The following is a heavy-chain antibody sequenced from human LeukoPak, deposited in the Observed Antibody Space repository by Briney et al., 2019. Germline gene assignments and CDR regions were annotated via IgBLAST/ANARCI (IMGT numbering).Heavy chain of an antibody. Sequence: ASVTVSCTTSVYTFTTNDINWVRQAPGQGLGWMGRISAYNGYTNYGRRFQGRVTMTTYTSTNTAYMELRSLRSDDTAVYSCARVGTGTRSFDSWGQGTLVTVSS. CDR3: ARVGTGTRSFDS. CDR2: ISAYNGYT. V-gene: IGHV1-18*01. J-gene: IGHJ4*02. CDR1: VYTFTTND. D-gene: IGHD1/OR15-1a*01.